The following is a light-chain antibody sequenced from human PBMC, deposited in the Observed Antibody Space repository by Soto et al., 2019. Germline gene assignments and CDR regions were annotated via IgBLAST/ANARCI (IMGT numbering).Light chain of an antibody. CDR2: EVS. J-gene: IGLJ2*01. Sequence: QSALTQPPSASGSPGQSVTISCTGTSSDIGGYKYVSWYQQHPGKAPKFLIYEVSKRPSGVPDRFSGSKSGNTASLTVSGLQAEDEADYYCSSYAGTNSYVLFGGGTKVTVL. CDR1: SSDIGGYKY. CDR3: SSYAGTNSYVL. V-gene: IGLV2-8*01.